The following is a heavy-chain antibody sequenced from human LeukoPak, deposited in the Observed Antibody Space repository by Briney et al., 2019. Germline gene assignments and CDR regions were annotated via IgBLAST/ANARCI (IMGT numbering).Heavy chain of an antibody. CDR3: ARHSQWLATSFLDY. V-gene: IGHV4-39*07. J-gene: IGHJ4*02. CDR2: IYYSGST. Sequence: SETLSLTCTVSGGSISSSSYYWGWIRQPPGKGLEWIGSIYYSGSTYYNPSLKSRVTISVDTSKNQFSLKLSSVTAADTAVYYCARHSQWLATSFLDYWGQGTLVTVSS. D-gene: IGHD6-19*01. CDR1: GGSISSSSYY.